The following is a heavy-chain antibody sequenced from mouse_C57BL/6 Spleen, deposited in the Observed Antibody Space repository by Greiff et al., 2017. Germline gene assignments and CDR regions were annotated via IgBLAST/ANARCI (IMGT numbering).Heavy chain of an antibody. CDR3: ARAPITTVVATYWYFDV. V-gene: IGHV1-64*01. Sequence: QVQLQQPGAELVKPGASVTLSCKASGYTFTSYWMHWVKQRPGQGLEWIGMIHPNSGSTNYNEKFKSKATLTVDKSSSTAYMQLSSLTSEDSAVYYCARAPITTVVATYWYFDVWGTGTTVTVSS. J-gene: IGHJ1*03. CDR1: GYTFTSYW. D-gene: IGHD1-1*01. CDR2: IHPNSGST.